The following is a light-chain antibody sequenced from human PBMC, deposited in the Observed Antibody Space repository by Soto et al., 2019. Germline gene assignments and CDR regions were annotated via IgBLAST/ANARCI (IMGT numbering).Light chain of an antibody. J-gene: IGKJ4*01. Sequence: DIQMTQSPSTLSASVGDRVTITCRASQSISSWLAWYQQKPGKAPKLLIYKASSLETGVPSRFSGSGSGTEFTLTISSLQSDDFATYYCQQYDGYSELTFGGGTKVDIK. CDR3: QQYDGYSELT. CDR2: KAS. CDR1: QSISSW. V-gene: IGKV1-5*03.